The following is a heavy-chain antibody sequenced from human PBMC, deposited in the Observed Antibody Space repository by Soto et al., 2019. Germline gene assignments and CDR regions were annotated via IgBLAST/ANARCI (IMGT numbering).Heavy chain of an antibody. V-gene: IGHV1-69*01. CDR2: IIPIFGTA. D-gene: IGHD3-10*01. CDR3: ATRDFGDLLWIRVYYYGMDV. CDR1: GGTFSSYA. Sequence: QVQLVQSGAEVKKPGSSVKVSCKASGGTFSSYAISWVRQAPGQGLEWMGGIIPIFGTANYAQKFQGRVTITADESTSTAYMELSSLRSEDTAVYYCATRDFGDLLWIRVYYYGMDVWGQGTTVTVSS. J-gene: IGHJ6*02.